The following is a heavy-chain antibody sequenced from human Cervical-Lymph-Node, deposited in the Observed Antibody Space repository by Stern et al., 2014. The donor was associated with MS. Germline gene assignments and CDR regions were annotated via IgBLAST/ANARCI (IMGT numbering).Heavy chain of an antibody. CDR3: ARDSPGTAMDDY. D-gene: IGHD5-18*01. V-gene: IGHV3-74*01. Sequence: EVQLVQSGGGLVQPGGSLRLSCAASGFTFSSHWMHWVRQAPGKGLVWVSCITNDGGDTSYTDSVKGRFIISRDNAKNTLYLQMNSLRAEDTAVYYCARDSPGTAMDDYWGQGTLVTVSS. CDR2: ITNDGGDT. J-gene: IGHJ4*02. CDR1: GFTFSSHW.